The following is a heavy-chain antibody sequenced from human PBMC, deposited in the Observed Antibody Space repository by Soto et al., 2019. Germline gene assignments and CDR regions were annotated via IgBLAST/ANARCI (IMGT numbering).Heavy chain of an antibody. V-gene: IGHV1-46*01. CDR2: INPSGGST. J-gene: IGHJ3*02. CDR3: ARVLRDNWGWYAFDI. D-gene: IGHD7-27*01. Sequence: ASVKVSCKASGYTFTSYYMHWVRQAPGQGLEWMGIINPSGGSTSYAQKFQGRVTMTRDTSTSTVYMELSSLRSEDTAVYYCARVLRDNWGWYAFDIWGQGTMVTVSS. CDR1: GYTFTSYY.